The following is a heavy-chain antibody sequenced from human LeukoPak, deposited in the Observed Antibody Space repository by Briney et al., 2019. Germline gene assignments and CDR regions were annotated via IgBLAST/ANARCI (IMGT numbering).Heavy chain of an antibody. CDR1: GFSFTTYG. V-gene: IGHV3-7*03. D-gene: IGHD6-19*01. CDR3: AKDPYSSGPYNWFDP. CDR2: IKRDGSDK. Sequence: PGGSLRLSCAASGFSFTTYGMSWVRQAPGKGLEWVANIKRDGSDKYYVDSVKGRFTISRDNSKNTLYLQMNRLRAEDTAVYYCAKDPYSSGPYNWFDPWGQGTLVTVSS. J-gene: IGHJ5*02.